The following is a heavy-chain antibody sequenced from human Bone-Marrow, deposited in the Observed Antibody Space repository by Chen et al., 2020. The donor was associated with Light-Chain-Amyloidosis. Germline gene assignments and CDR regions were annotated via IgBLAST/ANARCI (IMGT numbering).Heavy chain of an antibody. CDR1: GGSFSRNYL. Sequence: QVQLPESGPGLVKPSETLALTCTVSGGSFSRNYLWGWIRQPPGKGLEWIASMYHSGTTYYNSSLMSRVTISMDTSKNHFSLKVTSVTAEDTAVYYCARYSGTVHVWAFDIWGQGTMVTVS. J-gene: IGHJ3*02. D-gene: IGHD1-1*01. V-gene: IGHV4-38-2*02. CDR3: ARYSGTVHVWAFDI. CDR2: MYHSGTT.